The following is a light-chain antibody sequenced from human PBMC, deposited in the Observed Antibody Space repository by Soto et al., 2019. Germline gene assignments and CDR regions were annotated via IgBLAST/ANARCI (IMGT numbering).Light chain of an antibody. CDR2: GAS. J-gene: IGKJ4*01. CDR1: QSVNTN. CDR3: QPYNNWPLT. V-gene: IGKV3-15*01. Sequence: EIAMTQSPATLSVSPEERATLSCRASQSVNTNLAWYQQKPGQAPRLLIYGASTRATGIPARFSGSGSGTEFTVTISRLQSEDFAVYYCQPYNNWPLTFGGGTKVEIK.